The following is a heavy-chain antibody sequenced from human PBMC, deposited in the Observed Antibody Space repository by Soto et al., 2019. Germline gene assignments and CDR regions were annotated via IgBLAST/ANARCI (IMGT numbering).Heavy chain of an antibody. CDR3: ARLQAAAGDNDLTFDY. CDR2: IDPSDSDS. Sequence: PGESLKISCKVSGYKFTTYWISWVRQMPGKGLEWMGRIDPSDSDSNYSPSFQGHVTISADKSVSTVYLQWSSLEASDTAMYYCARLQAAAGDNDLTFDYGGQGTRVTVSS. CDR1: GYKFTTYW. D-gene: IGHD6-13*01. J-gene: IGHJ4*02. V-gene: IGHV5-10-1*01.